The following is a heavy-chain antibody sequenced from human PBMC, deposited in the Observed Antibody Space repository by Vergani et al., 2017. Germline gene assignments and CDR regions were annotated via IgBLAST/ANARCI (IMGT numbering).Heavy chain of an antibody. V-gene: IGHV5-51*03. Sequence: EVQLVQSGAEVKKPGESLKISCKGSGYRFTNYWIGWVRQMPGKGLEWMGIIYPGDSDTRYSPSFQGQVTISADKSITTAYLQWSSLKASDTAIYYCARRYCSSTSCYYFDYWGQGTLVTVSS. J-gene: IGHJ4*02. D-gene: IGHD2-2*01. CDR3: ARRYCSSTSCYYFDY. CDR2: IYPGDSDT. CDR1: GYRFTNYW.